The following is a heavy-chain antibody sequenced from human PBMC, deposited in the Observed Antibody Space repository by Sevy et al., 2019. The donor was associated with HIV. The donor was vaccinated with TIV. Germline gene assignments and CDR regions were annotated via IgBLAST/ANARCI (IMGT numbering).Heavy chain of an antibody. CDR1: GGTFSSYA. Sequence: ASVKVSCKASGGTFSSYAISWVRQAPGQGLEWMGGIIPIFGTANYAQKFQGRVTITADKSTSTAYMGLSSLRSEDTAVYYCARDRSSSWYEGGYYYYYYYMDVWGKGTTVTVSS. CDR2: IIPIFGTA. CDR3: ARDRSSSWYEGGYYYYYYYMDV. J-gene: IGHJ6*03. V-gene: IGHV1-69*06. D-gene: IGHD6-13*01.